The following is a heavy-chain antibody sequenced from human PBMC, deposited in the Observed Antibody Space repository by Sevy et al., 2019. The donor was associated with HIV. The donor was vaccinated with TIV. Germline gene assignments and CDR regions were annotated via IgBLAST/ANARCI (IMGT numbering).Heavy chain of an antibody. J-gene: IGHJ2*01. Sequence: SETLSLTCTVSGGSISSGGYYWSWIRQHPGKGLEWIGYIYYSGSTYYNPSLKSRVTISVDTSKNQFSLKLSSVTAADTAVYYCARSPSRYFDLWGRGTLVTVSS. CDR1: GGSISSGGYY. V-gene: IGHV4-31*03. CDR2: IYYSGST. CDR3: ARSPSRYFDL.